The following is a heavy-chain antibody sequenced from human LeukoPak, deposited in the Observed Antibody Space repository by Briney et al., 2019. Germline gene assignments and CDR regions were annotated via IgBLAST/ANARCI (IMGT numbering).Heavy chain of an antibody. J-gene: IGHJ3*02. D-gene: IGHD3-10*01. Sequence: SEALSLTCSVSGDSIIGYYWGWIRQPPGKGLEWIGNIYYTGNTYYNSSLKSRVTISLDTSKNQFSLKVISMTAADTAAYYCTKSDGYGLIRICGRGTMVTVSS. V-gene: IGHV4-39*07. CDR1: GDSIIGYY. CDR3: TKSDGYGLIRI. CDR2: IYYTGNT.